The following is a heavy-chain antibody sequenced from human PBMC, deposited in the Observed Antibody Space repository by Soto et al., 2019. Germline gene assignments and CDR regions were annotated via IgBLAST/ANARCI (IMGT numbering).Heavy chain of an antibody. CDR1: GGSLTDHY. D-gene: IGHD2-21*01. J-gene: IGHJ3*02. CDR3: ARGNDWKSSTFDI. Sequence: QVQLQESGPGLVKPSETLSLTCTVAGGSLTDHYWNWFRQSPGKGLNWIGYVYYSGGTNYNPSLRSRVTMSVDTSKIQFSLNLRSVTAADTAVYDCARGNDWKSSTFDIWGQGTMVSVSS. V-gene: IGHV4-59*11. CDR2: VYYSGGT.